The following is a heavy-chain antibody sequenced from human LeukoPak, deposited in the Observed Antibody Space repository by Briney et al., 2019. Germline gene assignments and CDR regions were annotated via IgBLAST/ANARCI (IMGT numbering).Heavy chain of an antibody. CDR3: ATAVGYCSSTSCNPLDAFDI. J-gene: IGHJ3*02. CDR2: IIPILDIA. D-gene: IGHD2-2*01. Sequence: ASVKVSCKASGGTFSTYAISWVRQAPGQGLEWMGRIIPILDIANYAQKFQGRVTIIADKSTSTAYMELSRLRSDDTAVYYCATAVGYCSSTSCNPLDAFDIWGQGTMVTVSS. CDR1: GGTFSTYA. V-gene: IGHV1-69*04.